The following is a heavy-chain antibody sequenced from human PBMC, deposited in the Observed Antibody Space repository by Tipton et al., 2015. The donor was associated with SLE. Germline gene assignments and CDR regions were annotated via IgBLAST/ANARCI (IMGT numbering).Heavy chain of an antibody. CDR3: RQGYHADVYFDY. D-gene: IGHD2-2*01. V-gene: IGHV4-31*02. CDR1: GGSISSGGYY. Sequence: LRLSCTVSGGSISSGGYYWTWIRQLPGKGLEWIGYIYYSGNTYYNPSLGSRLTISVDTSKTHFSLNLTSVTAADTAVYYFRQGYHADVYFDYLGQGTLVTVSS. J-gene: IGHJ4*02. CDR2: IYYSGNT.